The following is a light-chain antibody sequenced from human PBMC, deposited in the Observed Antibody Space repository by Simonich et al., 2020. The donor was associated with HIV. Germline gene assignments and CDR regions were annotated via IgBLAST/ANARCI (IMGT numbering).Light chain of an antibody. CDR1: PGVLYSSNNKNS. Sequence: IVMPQSPDSLAVSLGERAPLNCNSIPGVLYSSNNKNSLSWYQQKPGQAPKLLIYWASTRESGVPDRFSGSGSGTDFTLTISSLQAEDVAVYYCQQYYSTPSYTFGQGTKLEIK. CDR2: WAS. J-gene: IGKJ2*01. CDR3: QQYYSTPSYT. V-gene: IGKV4-1*01.